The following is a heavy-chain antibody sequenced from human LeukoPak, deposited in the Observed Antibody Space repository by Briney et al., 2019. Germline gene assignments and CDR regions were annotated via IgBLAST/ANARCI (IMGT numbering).Heavy chain of an antibody. CDR3: ARESGYSYGTGLDY. CDR2: IKQDGSEK. D-gene: IGHD5-18*01. Sequence: GGSLRLSCAASGFTFSSYWMSWVRQAPGKGLEWVANIKQDGSEKYYVDSVKGRFTISRDNAKNSLYLQMNSLRAEDTAVYYCARESGYSYGTGLDYWGQGTLVTVSS. CDR1: GFTFSSYW. J-gene: IGHJ4*02. V-gene: IGHV3-7*01.